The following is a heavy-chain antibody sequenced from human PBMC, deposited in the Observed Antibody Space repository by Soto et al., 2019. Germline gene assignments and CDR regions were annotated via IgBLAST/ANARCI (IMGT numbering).Heavy chain of an antibody. Sequence: SETLSLTCTVSGGSISSYYWSWIRQPPGKGLEWIGYIFYSGSTNYNPSLKSRVTISVDTSKNQFSLKLTSVTAADTAVYYCARDKITGLFDYWGQGTLVTVSS. CDR3: ARDKITGLFDY. V-gene: IGHV4-59*12. CDR1: GGSISSYY. J-gene: IGHJ4*02. CDR2: IFYSGST. D-gene: IGHD2-8*02.